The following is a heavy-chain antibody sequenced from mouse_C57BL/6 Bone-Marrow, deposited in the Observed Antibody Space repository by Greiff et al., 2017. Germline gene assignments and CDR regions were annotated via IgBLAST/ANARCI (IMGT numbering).Heavy chain of an antibody. CDR3: ARLREYDGYDAWFAY. J-gene: IGHJ3*01. V-gene: IGHV1-81*01. CDR1: GYTFTSYG. CDR2: IYPRSGNT. D-gene: IGHD2-3*01. Sequence: VQLQQSGAELVRPGASVKLSCKASGYTFTSYGISWVKQRTGQGLEWIGEIYPRSGNTYYNEKFKGKATLTADKSSSTAYMELRSLTSEDSAVYFCARLREYDGYDAWFAYWGQGTLVTVAA.